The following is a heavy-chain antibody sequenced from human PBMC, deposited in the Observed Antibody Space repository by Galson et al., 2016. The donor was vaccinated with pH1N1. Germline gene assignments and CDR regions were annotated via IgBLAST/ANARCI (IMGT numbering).Heavy chain of an antibody. V-gene: IGHV6-1*01. Sequence: CAISGDSVSSTNCAWDWIRQSPSRGLEWLGRTYYRSKWYNDYAVFVQSRITINPDTSKNQLSLHLNSVTPEDTAVYYCARDRGSTLFHNYGMDVWGQGTTVIVSS. CDR2: TYYRSKWYN. J-gene: IGHJ6*02. CDR1: GDSVSSTNCA. D-gene: IGHD3-10*01. CDR3: ARDRGSTLFHNYGMDV.